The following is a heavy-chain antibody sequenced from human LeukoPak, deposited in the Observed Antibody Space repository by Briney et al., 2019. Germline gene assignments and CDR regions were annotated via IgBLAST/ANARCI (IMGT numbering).Heavy chain of an antibody. V-gene: IGHV4-39*01. D-gene: IGHD1-1*01. CDR3: MRQDLERRWFDP. CDR2: IFYRGVT. Sequence: PSETLSLTCTVSGGSISNSNYYWAWIRPPPGKGLEWIGSIFYRGVTYFNPSLKSRVSISVDTSKNPFSLKLNSMTAADTALYYCMRQDLERRWFDPWGQGALVTVSS. J-gene: IGHJ5*02. CDR1: GGSISNSNYY.